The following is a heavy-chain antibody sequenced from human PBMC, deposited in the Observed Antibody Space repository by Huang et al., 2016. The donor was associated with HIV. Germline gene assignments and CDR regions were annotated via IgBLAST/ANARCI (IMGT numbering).Heavy chain of an antibody. CDR2: ISYDGKTK. V-gene: IGHV3-30*18. Sequence: QVQLVESGGGVVQPGRSLRISCAASGFTFSSYGMHWVRQAPGKGLEVVAVISYDGKTKYYADSVKGRFSISRDNSKTTVYLQLNSLRVEDTAVYYCAKGGSAAAVLDFWGQGTLVTVSS. CDR3: AKGGSAAAVLDF. D-gene: IGHD6-13*01. CDR1: GFTFSSYG. J-gene: IGHJ4*02.